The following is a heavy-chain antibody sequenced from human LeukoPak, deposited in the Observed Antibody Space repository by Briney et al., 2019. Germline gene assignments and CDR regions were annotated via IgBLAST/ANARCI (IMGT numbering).Heavy chain of an antibody. D-gene: IGHD5-24*01. V-gene: IGHV3-23*01. CDR1: GFTVSSNY. J-gene: IGHJ4*02. Sequence: SGGSLRLSCAASGFTVSSNYMSWVRQAPGKGLEWVSAISGSGGSTYYADSVKGRFTISRDNSKNTLYLQMNSLRAEDTAVYYCAKDGSQMATIPSDFFFDYWGQGTLVTVSS. CDR2: ISGSGGST. CDR3: AKDGSQMATIPSDFFFDY.